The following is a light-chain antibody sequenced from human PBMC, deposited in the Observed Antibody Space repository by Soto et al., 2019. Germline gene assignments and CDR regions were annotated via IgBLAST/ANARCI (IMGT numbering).Light chain of an antibody. CDR2: XXXDXXX. V-gene: IGLV4-69*01. CDR1: SGHSSYA. Sequence: QLVLTQSPSASASLGASVKLTCTLSSGHSSYAIAWHQQQPEKGPRXXXXXXXDXXXXXXXXXXXXXSXXXXXXXXXXXXSXLQSEDEADYYCQTWGTGIHVFGTGTKLTVL. CDR3: QTWGTGIHV. J-gene: IGLJ1*01.